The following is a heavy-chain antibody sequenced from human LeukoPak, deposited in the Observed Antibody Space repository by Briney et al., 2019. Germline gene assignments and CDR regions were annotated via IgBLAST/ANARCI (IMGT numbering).Heavy chain of an antibody. J-gene: IGHJ5*02. Sequence: GSLKLSCAASGFTLSDSAIHWVRQASGKGLEWVGLIDRPAKSYATAYGASVGGRFTISRDDSKNTAYLQMDSLKTEDTALYYCTRDRGTYNWLDPWGQGTLVTVSS. D-gene: IGHD1-26*01. V-gene: IGHV3-73*01. CDR1: GFTLSDSA. CDR2: IDRPAKSYAT. CDR3: TRDRGTYNWLDP.